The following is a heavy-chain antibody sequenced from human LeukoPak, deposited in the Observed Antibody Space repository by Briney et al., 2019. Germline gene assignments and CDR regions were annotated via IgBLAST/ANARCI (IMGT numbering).Heavy chain of an antibody. V-gene: IGHV4-38-2*02. J-gene: IGHJ4*02. CDR2: IYHSGST. D-gene: IGHD6-19*01. Sequence: SETLSLTCTVSGYSISSGYYWGWIRQPPGKGLEWIRSIYHSGSTYYNPSLKSRVTISVDTSKNQFSLKLSSVTAADTAVYYCARDSSGWSAGDYWGQGTLVTVPS. CDR3: ARDSSGWSAGDY. CDR1: GYSISSGYY.